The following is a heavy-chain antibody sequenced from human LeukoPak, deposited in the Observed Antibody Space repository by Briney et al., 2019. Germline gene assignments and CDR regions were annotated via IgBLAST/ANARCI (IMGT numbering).Heavy chain of an antibody. CDR1: GGSFSGYY. D-gene: IGHD3-22*01. V-gene: IGHV4-34*01. CDR3: ARGGDDSSGYNDAFDY. Sequence: SETLSLTCAVYGGSFSGYYWSWIRQPPGKGLEWIGEINHSGSTNYNPSLKSRVTISVDTSKNQFSLKLSSVTAADTAVYYCARGGDDSSGYNDAFDYWGQGTLVTVSS. CDR2: INHSGST. J-gene: IGHJ4*02.